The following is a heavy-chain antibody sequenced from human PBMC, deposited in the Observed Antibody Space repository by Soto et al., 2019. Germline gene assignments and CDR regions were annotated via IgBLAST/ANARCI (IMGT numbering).Heavy chain of an antibody. V-gene: IGHV3-23*01. D-gene: IGHD1-1*01. CDR3: AKDILRTEIYYYYGMDV. Sequence: GGSLRLSCAASGFTFSSYAMSWVRQAPGKGLEWVSAISGSGGSTYYADSVKGRFTISRDNSKNTLYLQMNSLRAEDTAVYYCAKDILRTEIYYYYGMDVWAQGTTVTVSS. CDR1: GFTFSSYA. J-gene: IGHJ6*02. CDR2: ISGSGGST.